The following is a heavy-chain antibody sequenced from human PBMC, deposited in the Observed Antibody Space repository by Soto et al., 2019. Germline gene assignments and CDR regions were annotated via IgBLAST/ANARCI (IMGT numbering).Heavy chain of an antibody. Sequence: GGSLRLSCAASGFTFSTYTMNWVRQAPGKGLEWISSVSSGSSYIYYAGSVKGRFTISRDNAKNSLFPQMNSLRADDTAVYYCARDILSGGAYPDSWGQGTKVTVSS. CDR2: VSSGSSYI. CDR1: GFTFSTYT. J-gene: IGHJ5*01. CDR3: ARDILSGGAYPDS. V-gene: IGHV3-21*01. D-gene: IGHD3-10*01.